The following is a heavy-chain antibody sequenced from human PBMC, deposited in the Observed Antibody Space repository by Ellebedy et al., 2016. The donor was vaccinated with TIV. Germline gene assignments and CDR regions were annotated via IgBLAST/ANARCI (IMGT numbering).Heavy chain of an antibody. CDR3: AKIRIHSVPGAGDFDY. CDR1: GFTFSRYG. Sequence: GGSLRLXXAASGFTFSRYGMSWVRQAPGKGLEWVSVISASGISTYYADSVKGRFTISRDTSKNTLYLQLNRLRADDTAVYYCAKIRIHSVPGAGDFDYWGQGTLVTVSS. CDR2: ISASGIST. D-gene: IGHD6-19*01. J-gene: IGHJ4*02. V-gene: IGHV3-23*01.